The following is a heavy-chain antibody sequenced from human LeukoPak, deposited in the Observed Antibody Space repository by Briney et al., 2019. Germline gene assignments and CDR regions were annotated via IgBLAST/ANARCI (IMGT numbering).Heavy chain of an antibody. Sequence: GESPKISCKTSGYTFTNYWIGWVRQMPGKGLEWMGSIYPGDSDTKYSPSFQGQVTISADKFISTAYLQWSSLKASDTAMYYCATTYSYGYSVFDYWGQGTLVTVSS. CDR1: GYTFTNYW. V-gene: IGHV5-51*01. J-gene: IGHJ4*02. CDR2: IYPGDSDT. D-gene: IGHD5-18*01. CDR3: ATTYSYGYSVFDY.